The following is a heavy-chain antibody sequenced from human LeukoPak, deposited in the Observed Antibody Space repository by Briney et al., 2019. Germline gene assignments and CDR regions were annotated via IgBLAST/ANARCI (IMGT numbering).Heavy chain of an antibody. D-gene: IGHD6-19*01. V-gene: IGHV4-59*01. CDR1: GGSTSSYY. CDR2: IYYSGST. J-gene: IGHJ3*02. Sequence: SETLSLTCTVSGGSTSSYYWSWIRQPPGKGLEWIGYIYYSGSTNYNPSLKSRVTISVDTSKNQFSLKLSSVTAADTAVYYCARVESGWYGDAFDIWGQGTMVTVSS. CDR3: ARVESGWYGDAFDI.